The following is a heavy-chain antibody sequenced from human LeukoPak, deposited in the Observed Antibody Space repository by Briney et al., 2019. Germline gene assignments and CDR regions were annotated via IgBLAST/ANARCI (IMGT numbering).Heavy chain of an antibody. D-gene: IGHD5-12*01. CDR1: GGSISSYY. J-gene: IGHJ6*04. CDR2: IYYSGTT. V-gene: IGHV4-59*01. CDR3: ARMTYDPHGVDV. Sequence: SETLSLTCTVSGGSISSYYWSWIRQPPGKGLEWIGYIYYSGTTNYNPSLKSRVTISVDTSKNQFSLKLSSVTAADTAVYYCARMTYDPHGVDVWGKGTTVTVSS.